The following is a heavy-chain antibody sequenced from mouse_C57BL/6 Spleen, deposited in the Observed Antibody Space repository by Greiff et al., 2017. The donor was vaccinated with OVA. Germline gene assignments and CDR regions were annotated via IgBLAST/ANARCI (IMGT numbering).Heavy chain of an antibody. Sequence: QVQLKESGAELVKPGASVKMSCKASGYTFTSYWITWVKQRPGQGLEWIGDIYPGSGSTNYNEKFKSKATLTVDTSSSTAYMQLSSLTSEDSAVYYCARWLLRYAMDYWGQGTSVTVSS. CDR2: IYPGSGST. V-gene: IGHV1-55*01. D-gene: IGHD2-3*01. CDR3: ARWLLRYAMDY. J-gene: IGHJ4*01. CDR1: GYTFTSYW.